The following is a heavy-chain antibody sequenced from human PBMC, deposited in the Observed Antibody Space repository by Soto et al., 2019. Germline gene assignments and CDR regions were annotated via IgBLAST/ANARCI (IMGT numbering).Heavy chain of an antibody. CDR2: ISTSSNYI. CDR1: GFTFSSYS. J-gene: IGHJ4*02. V-gene: IGHV3-21*01. D-gene: IGHD2-2*01. Sequence: GGSLRLSCAASGFTFSSYSMNWVRQAPGKGLEWVSSISTSSNYIYYADSVKGRFTISRDNAKNSLYLQMNSLRAEDTAVYYCARLDCSSTSCPGDYWGQGTLVTVSS. CDR3: ARLDCSSTSCPGDY.